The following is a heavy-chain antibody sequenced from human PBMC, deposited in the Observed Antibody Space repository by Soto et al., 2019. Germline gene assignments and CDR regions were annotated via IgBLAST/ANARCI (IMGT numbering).Heavy chain of an antibody. Sequence: SETLSLTCTVSGGSISSSSYYWGWIRQPPGKGLEWIGSIYYSGSTYYNPSLKSRVTISVDTSKNQFSLKLSSVTAADTAVYYCARHVKTGTPLFDIWGQGTMVTVSS. J-gene: IGHJ3*02. CDR3: ARHVKTGTPLFDI. CDR1: GGSISSSSYY. CDR2: IYYSGST. V-gene: IGHV4-39*01. D-gene: IGHD2-15*01.